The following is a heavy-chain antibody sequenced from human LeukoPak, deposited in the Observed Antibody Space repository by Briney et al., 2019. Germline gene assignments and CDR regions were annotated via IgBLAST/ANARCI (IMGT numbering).Heavy chain of an antibody. Sequence: GGSLRLSCAASGFTFNYYWLTWVRQAPGKGLEWVANIQQDGNEKYYVDSVKGRFTISRDNAKNSLYLQMNSLRAEGTAVYYCARVRKLRTRGVMDPLDYWGQGTLVTVSS. D-gene: IGHD3-10*01. CDR2: IQQDGNEK. CDR3: ARVRKLRTRGVMDPLDY. J-gene: IGHJ4*02. CDR1: GFTFNYYW. V-gene: IGHV3-7*01.